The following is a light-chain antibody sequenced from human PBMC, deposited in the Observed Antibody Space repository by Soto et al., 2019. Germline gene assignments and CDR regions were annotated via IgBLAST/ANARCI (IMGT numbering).Light chain of an antibody. Sequence: EIGLTQSPGTLSLSPGERATLSCRASQSVSSYLAWYQQKPGQAPRLLIYDASNRATGIPARFSGSGSGTDFTLTISSLEPEDFAVYYCQQRSNWPLTFGGGTKVDIK. J-gene: IGKJ4*01. CDR2: DAS. V-gene: IGKV3-11*01. CDR3: QQRSNWPLT. CDR1: QSVSSY.